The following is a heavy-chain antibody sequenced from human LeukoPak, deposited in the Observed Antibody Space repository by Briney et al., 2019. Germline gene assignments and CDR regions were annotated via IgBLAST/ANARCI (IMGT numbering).Heavy chain of an antibody. CDR2: INHSGST. Sequence: SETLSLTCAVYGGSFSGYYWSWIRQPPGKGLEWIGEINHSGSTNYNPSLKSRVTISVDTSKNQFSLKLSSVTAADTAVYYCARRRAYYHGSGRPLVYFDYWGQGTLVTVSS. CDR1: GGSFSGYY. CDR3: ARRRAYYHGSGRPLVYFDY. J-gene: IGHJ4*02. V-gene: IGHV4-34*01. D-gene: IGHD3-10*01.